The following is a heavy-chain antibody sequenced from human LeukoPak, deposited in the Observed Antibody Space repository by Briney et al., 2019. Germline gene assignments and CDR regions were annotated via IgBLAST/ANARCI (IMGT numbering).Heavy chain of an antibody. CDR2: INQDGSEK. CDR3: ARVRILAGTNDRWFDP. J-gene: IGHJ5*02. V-gene: IGHV3-7*01. Sequence: GGSLRLSCAASGFTFSSYWMSWVRQAPGKGLEWVANINQDGSEKYFVDSVMGRFTISRDNAKTSLYLQMNSLRAEDTAVYYCARVRILAGTNDRWFDPWGQGTLVTVSS. CDR1: GFTFSSYW. D-gene: IGHD1-7*01.